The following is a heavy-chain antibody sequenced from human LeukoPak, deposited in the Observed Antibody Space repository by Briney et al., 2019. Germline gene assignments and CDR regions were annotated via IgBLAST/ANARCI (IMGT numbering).Heavy chain of an antibody. CDR1: GGSISSYY. CDR2: IYTSGST. V-gene: IGHV4-4*07. CDR3: ARDVCSGGSCYYFDY. D-gene: IGHD2-15*01. Sequence: SETLSLTCTVSGGSISSYYWSRIRQPAGKGLEWIGRIYTSGSTNYNPSLKSRVTMSVDTSKNQFSLKLNSVTAADTAVYYCARDVCSGGSCYYFDYWGQGTLVTVSS. J-gene: IGHJ4*02.